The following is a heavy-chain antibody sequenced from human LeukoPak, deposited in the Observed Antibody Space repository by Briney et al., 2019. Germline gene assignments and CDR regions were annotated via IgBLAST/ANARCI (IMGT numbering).Heavy chain of an antibody. CDR1: GGTFSSYA. CDR3: ARDWSGYSYTGGFGY. V-gene: IGHV1-69*13. CDR2: IIPIFGTA. Sequence: ASVKVSCKASGGTFSSYAISWVRQAPGQGLEWMGGIIPIFGTANYVQKFQGRVTITADESTSTAYMELSSLRSEDTAVYYCARDWSGYSYTGGFGYWGQGPLVMVSA. J-gene: IGHJ4*02. D-gene: IGHD5-18*01.